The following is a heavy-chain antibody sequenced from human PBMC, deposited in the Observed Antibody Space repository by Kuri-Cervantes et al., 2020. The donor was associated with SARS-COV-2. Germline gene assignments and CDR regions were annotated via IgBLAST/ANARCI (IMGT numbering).Heavy chain of an antibody. V-gene: IGHV1-46*01. CDR2: INPRDGRT. Sequence: ASVKVSCKASGYTLSDYYINWVRQAPGQGLEWVGIINPRDGRTTFAKKFQGRVTMTRDTSATTVYMELRSLRSEDTAVFYCARSGGLKVAKDYWGQGTRVTVSS. CDR1: GYTLSDYY. D-gene: IGHD6-25*01. CDR3: ARSGGLKVAKDY. J-gene: IGHJ4*02.